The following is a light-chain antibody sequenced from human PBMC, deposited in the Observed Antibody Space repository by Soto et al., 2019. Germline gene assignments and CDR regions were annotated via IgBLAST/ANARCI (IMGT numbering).Light chain of an antibody. Sequence: IVMTQAPATTSVAPGERATLSCRASQRVYNKLAWYQQKPGQAPSLLIYGVSTRATGIPARFSGSGSGTEFTLTIRSLQSEDFAVYYCQQYRNWPPVTFGPGTKVDI. V-gene: IGKV3-15*01. CDR1: QRVYNK. CDR2: GVS. CDR3: QQYRNWPPVT. J-gene: IGKJ3*01.